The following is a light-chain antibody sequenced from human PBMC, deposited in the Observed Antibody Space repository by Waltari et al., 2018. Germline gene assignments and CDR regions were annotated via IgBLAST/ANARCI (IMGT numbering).Light chain of an antibody. CDR1: SSYSGGYNY. CDR3: SSFTSSTTGI. J-gene: IGLJ2*01. V-gene: IGLV2-14*03. Sequence: SALTQPDSVSGSPGQSITISCSGISSYSGGYNYVSWYQQHPGEAPKVIIYDVTNRPSGVSNRFSGSKSGSSASLTISGLQPEDEADYYCSSFTSSTTGIFGGGTKLTVL. CDR2: DVT.